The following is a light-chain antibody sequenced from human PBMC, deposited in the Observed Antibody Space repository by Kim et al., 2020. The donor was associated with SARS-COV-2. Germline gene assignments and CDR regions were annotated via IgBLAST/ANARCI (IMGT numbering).Light chain of an antibody. Sequence: DIQLTQSPSSLSASVGDRVTLTCRASYDISNCLHWFQQKPGQAPTLLIFYASNLPAGVPSRFGGSGSGTHFTFTIDNLQPGDIATYYCQQCNELPLTFGGGTKVDIK. J-gene: IGKJ4*01. CDR3: QQCNELPLT. V-gene: IGKV1-33*01. CDR1: YDISNC. CDR2: YAS.